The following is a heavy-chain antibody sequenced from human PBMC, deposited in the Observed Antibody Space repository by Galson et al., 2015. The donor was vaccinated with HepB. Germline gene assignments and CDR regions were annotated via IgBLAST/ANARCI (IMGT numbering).Heavy chain of an antibody. CDR3: ARGVHYDILTGYYNYYGMDV. CDR2: IWYDGSNK. D-gene: IGHD3-9*01. J-gene: IGHJ6*02. CDR1: GFTFSSYG. Sequence: SLRLSCAASGFTFSSYGMHWVRQAPGKGLEWVAVIWYDGSNKYYADSVKGRFTISRDNSKNTLYLQMNSLRAEDTAVYYCARGVHYDILTGYYNYYGMDVWGQGTTVTVSS. V-gene: IGHV3-33*01.